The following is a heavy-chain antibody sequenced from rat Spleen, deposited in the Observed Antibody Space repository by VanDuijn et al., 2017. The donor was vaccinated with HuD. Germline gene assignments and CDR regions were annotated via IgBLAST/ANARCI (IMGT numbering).Heavy chain of an antibody. V-gene: IGHV4-2*01. CDR3: VREAFGVDY. CDR2: INKDSSTI. J-gene: IGHJ2*01. D-gene: IGHD4-3*01. CDR1: GFNFNDYW. Sequence: EVKLVESGGGLVQPGRSLKLSCAASGFNFNDYWMGWVRQAPGTGLEWIGGINKDSSTIKYTPSLKDKFTISRDNAQNTLYLKMSKLGSEDTAIYYCVREAFGVDYWGQGIMVTVSS.